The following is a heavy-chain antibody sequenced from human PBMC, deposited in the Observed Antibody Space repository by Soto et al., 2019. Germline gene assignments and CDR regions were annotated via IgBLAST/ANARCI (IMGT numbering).Heavy chain of an antibody. V-gene: IGHV3-11*01. CDR2: IGHSGTTI. J-gene: IGHJ4*03. Sequence: QVQLVESGGGLVKPGGSLRLSCAAPGFTFSGYYMSWIRQAPGKGLEWVSYIGHSGTTIYYADSVKGRFTISRDNAKNSLYLQMNSLRAEDTAMYYCARDDRTGTAVLHYWGQGTLVTVSS. D-gene: IGHD1-1*01. CDR1: GFTFSGYY. CDR3: ARDDRTGTAVLHY.